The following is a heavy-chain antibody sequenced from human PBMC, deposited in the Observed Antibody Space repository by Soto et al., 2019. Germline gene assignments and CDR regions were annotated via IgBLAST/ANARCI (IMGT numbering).Heavy chain of an antibody. V-gene: IGHV4-39*01. D-gene: IGHD5-12*01. CDR1: GDSISSSGYF. CDR3: ARLGNGKYSGYVDD. J-gene: IGHJ4*02. Sequence: QVQLQESGPGLVKPSETLSLTCTVSGDSISSSGYFWGWVRQPPEKGLEWIASMYYGGNTHYNPSLRSRCTISVDTSKNKLSLELSSVTAADTAVYYCARLGNGKYSGYVDDWGQGTLVTVSS. CDR2: MYYGGNT.